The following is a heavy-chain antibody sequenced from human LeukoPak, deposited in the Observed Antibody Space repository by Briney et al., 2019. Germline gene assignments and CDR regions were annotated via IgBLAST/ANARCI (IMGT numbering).Heavy chain of an antibody. D-gene: IGHD3-10*01. CDR3: AKDRTIAMVRGLTGHRQYYFDY. Sequence: PGGSLRLSCAASGFTFSSYAMSWVRQAPGKGLEWVSAISGSGGSTYYADSVKGRFTISRDNSKNTLYLQMNSLRAEDTAVYYCAKDRTIAMVRGLTGHRQYYFDYWGQGTLVTVSS. V-gene: IGHV3-23*01. CDR2: ISGSGGST. CDR1: GFTFSSYA. J-gene: IGHJ4*02.